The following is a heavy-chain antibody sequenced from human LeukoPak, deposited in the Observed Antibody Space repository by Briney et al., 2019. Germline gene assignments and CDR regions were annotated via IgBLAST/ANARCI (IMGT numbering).Heavy chain of an antibody. CDR3: AKGVWDSVRPAFDI. CDR2: VTATGGTT. D-gene: IGHD3-10*02. Sequence: GGSLRLSCTASGFSFSTHAMSWVRQTPGQGLEWVSTVTATGGTTYYADSVKGRFTISRDNSKNTLYLQMNSLRVEDTAVYYCAKGVWDSVRPAFDIWGQGTMVTVSS. J-gene: IGHJ3*02. V-gene: IGHV3-23*01. CDR1: GFSFSTHA.